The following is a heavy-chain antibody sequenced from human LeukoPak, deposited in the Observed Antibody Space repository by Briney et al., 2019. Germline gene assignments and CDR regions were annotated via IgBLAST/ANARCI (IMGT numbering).Heavy chain of an antibody. Sequence: SETLSLTCTVSGGSISSSSYYWGWIRQPPGKGLEWIGSIYYSGSTYYNPSLKSRVTISVDTSKNQFSLKLSSVTAADTAVYYCARHALNDFWSGPSSFDYWGRGTLVTVSS. D-gene: IGHD3-3*01. V-gene: IGHV4-39*01. CDR3: ARHALNDFWSGPSSFDY. CDR2: IYYSGST. CDR1: GGSISSSSYY. J-gene: IGHJ4*02.